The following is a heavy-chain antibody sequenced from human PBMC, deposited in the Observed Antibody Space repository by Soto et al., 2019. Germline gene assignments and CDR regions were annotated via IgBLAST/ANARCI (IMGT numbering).Heavy chain of an antibody. J-gene: IGHJ6*02. CDR3: ARDQGITTFGVYSMYYYGMDV. CDR1: GYTFTNSG. D-gene: IGHD3-3*01. Sequence: ASVKVSCKASGYTFTNSGISWVRQAPGQRLEWMGWISTDNGNTNYAQHLQGRVSMTIDTSTSTAYMDLRSLRSDDTAVYYCARDQGITTFGVYSMYYYGMDVWGQGTTVTVSS. CDR2: ISTDNGNT. V-gene: IGHV1-18*01.